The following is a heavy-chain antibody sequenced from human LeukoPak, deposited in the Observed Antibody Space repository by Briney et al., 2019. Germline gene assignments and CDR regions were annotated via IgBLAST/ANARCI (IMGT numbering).Heavy chain of an antibody. V-gene: IGHV3-23*01. Sequence: GGSLRVSCAASGITFSSYAMSCVRQAPGKGLEWVSDISCSGGSTHNADSVKGRFTISRDNSKNTLYLKMNSLRAEDTAIYYCAKGGHYDYVWGSYRLDYWGQGTLVTVSS. J-gene: IGHJ4*02. D-gene: IGHD3-16*02. CDR3: AKGGHYDYVWGSYRLDY. CDR1: GITFSSYA. CDR2: ISCSGGST.